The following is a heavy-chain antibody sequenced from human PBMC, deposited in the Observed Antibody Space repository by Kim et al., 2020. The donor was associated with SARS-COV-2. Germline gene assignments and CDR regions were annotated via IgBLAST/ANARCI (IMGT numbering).Heavy chain of an antibody. CDR1: GGSISSYY. J-gene: IGHJ4*02. V-gene: IGHV4-59*13. CDR2: IYYSGST. D-gene: IGHD3-10*01. CDR3: ARVNYYGSGSYYGQGDFDY. Sequence: SETLSLTCTVSGGSISSYYWSWIRQPPGKGLEWIGYIYYSGSTNYNPSLKSRVTISVDTSKNQFSLKLSSVTVADTAVYYCARVNYYGSGSYYGQGDFDYWGQGTLVTVSS.